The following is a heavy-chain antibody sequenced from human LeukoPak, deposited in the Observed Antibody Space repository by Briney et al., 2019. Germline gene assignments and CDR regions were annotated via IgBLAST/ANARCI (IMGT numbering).Heavy chain of an antibody. J-gene: IGHJ4*02. Sequence: KPSETLSLTCAVYGGSFSGYYWSWIRQPPGKGLEWIGEINHSGSTNYNPSLKSRVTISVDTSKNQFSLKLSSVTAADTAVYYSASFGRITIFGVVIHHYFDYWGQGTLVTVSS. D-gene: IGHD3-3*01. CDR2: INHSGST. CDR1: GGSFSGYY. CDR3: ASFGRITIFGVVIHHYFDY. V-gene: IGHV4-34*01.